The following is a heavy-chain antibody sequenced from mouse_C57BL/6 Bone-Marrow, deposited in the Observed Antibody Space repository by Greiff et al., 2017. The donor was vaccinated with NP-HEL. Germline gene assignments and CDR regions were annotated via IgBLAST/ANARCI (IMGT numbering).Heavy chain of an antibody. J-gene: IGHJ4*01. V-gene: IGHV1-7*01. D-gene: IGHD4-1*02. CDR1: GYTFTSYW. CDR3: ARYRASTGTRAMDY. CDR2: INPSSGYT. Sequence: QVQLQQSGAELAKPGASVKLSCKASGYTFTSYWMHWVKQRPGQGLEWIGYINPSSGYTKYNQKFKDKATVTADKSSSTAYMQLSSLTYEDSAVYYGARYRASTGTRAMDYWGQGTSVTVSS.